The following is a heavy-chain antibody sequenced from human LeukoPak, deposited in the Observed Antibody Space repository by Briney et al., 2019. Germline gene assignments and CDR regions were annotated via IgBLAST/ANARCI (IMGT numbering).Heavy chain of an antibody. J-gene: IGHJ6*03. CDR1: GFIFSSYS. D-gene: IGHD2-2*01. V-gene: IGHV3-48*01. CDR2: ISSSGATI. CDR3: ARDYCSSASCSISFYYYYYMDV. Sequence: GGSLRLSCASSGFIFSSYSMNWVRQAPGKGLEWVSYISSSGATIYYADSVKGRFTISRDNAKNSLYLQMNSLRAEDTAVYYCARDYCSSASCSISFYYYYYMDVWGKGTTVTVSS.